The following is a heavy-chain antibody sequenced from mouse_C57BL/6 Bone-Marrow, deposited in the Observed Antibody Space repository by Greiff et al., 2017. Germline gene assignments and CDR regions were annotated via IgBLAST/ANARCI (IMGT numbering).Heavy chain of an antibody. V-gene: IGHV1-64*01. D-gene: IGHD1-1*01. CDR2: IPPNSGST. CDR3: ARWDPITAVVPGYFDV. CDR1: GYTFTSYW. J-gene: IGHJ1*03. Sequence: VQLQQPGAELVKPGASVKLSCKASGYTFTSYWMHWVQQRPGQGLEWIGMIPPNSGSTNYNETFKSKATMTVAKSSSTAYMQLSILTSEDSAVYYCARWDPITAVVPGYFDVWGTGTTVTVSS.